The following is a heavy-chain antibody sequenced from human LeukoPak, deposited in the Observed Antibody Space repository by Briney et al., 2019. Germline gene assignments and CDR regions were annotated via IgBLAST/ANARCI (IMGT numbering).Heavy chain of an antibody. CDR2: IDFIVRT. V-gene: IGHV4-59*01. CDR3: GRGRGYSSSWGGFYFDY. CDR1: GGSISSYY. D-gene: IGHD6-13*01. Sequence: SETLSLTCTVSGGSISSYYWSWIRQPPGKGLEWIGYIDFIVRTNYNPSLKSQVTISVDTSKNQFCLKLSSVTAAATVVYYCGRGRGYSSSWGGFYFDYWGQGTLVTVSS. J-gene: IGHJ4*02.